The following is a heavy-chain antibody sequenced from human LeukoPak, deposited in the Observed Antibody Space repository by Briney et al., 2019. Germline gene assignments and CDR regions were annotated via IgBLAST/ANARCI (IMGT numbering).Heavy chain of an antibody. D-gene: IGHD6-6*01. V-gene: IGHV3-48*03. J-gene: IGHJ4*02. CDR3: ARAGVWAYSSSSGFDY. Sequence: GGSLRLSCAASGFTFSSYEMIWVRQAPGKGLEWVSYISSSGSTIYYADSVKGRFTISRDNAKNSLYLQMNSLRAEDTAVYYCARAGVWAYSSSSGFDYWGQGTLVTVSS. CDR2: ISSSGSTI. CDR1: GFTFSSYE.